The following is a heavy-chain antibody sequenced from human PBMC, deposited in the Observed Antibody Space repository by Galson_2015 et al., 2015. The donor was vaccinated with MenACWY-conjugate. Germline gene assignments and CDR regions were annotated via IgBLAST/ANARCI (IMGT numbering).Heavy chain of an antibody. J-gene: IGHJ3*02. V-gene: IGHV2-5*02. CDR2: IYWDDDK. CDR1: GFSLSTTGVG. CDR3: AHGNSDILTGYYWFDAFDI. D-gene: IGHD3-9*01. Sequence: PALVKPTQTLTLTCTFSGFSLSTTGVGVGWIRQPPGKALVWLALIYWDDDKRSSPSLKSRLTITKDTSKNQVVLTMTNMDPVDTATYYRAHGNSDILTGYYWFDAFDIWGQGTMVTVSS.